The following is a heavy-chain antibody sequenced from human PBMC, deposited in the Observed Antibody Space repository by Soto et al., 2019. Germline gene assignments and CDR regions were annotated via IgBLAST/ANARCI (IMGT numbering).Heavy chain of an antibody. J-gene: IGHJ1*01. CDR1: GFSLSTSGVG. CDR3: APSASIGYCSSTSCQGAFKWLEH. Sequence: SGPTLVNPTQTLTLTCTFSGFSLSTSGVGVGWIRQPPGKALEWLARIYWDDDKRYSPSLKSSLTITKDTSKNKVVLKMTNMDTPDTATYYCAPSASIGYCSSTSCQGAFKWLEHWGQRTLVTVSS. CDR2: IYWDDDK. D-gene: IGHD2-2*01. V-gene: IGHV2-5*02.